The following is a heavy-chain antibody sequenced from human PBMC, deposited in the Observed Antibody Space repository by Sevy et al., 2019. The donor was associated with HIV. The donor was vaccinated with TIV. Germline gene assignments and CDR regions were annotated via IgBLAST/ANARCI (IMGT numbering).Heavy chain of an antibody. CDR3: VSLFLSYRSGWSYFDY. V-gene: IGHV3-66*02. CDR2: IFSSGST. Sequence: GGSLRLSCAASGFTVNDKYIIWVRQAPGKGLEWVSVIFSSGSTYYADSAKGRFTISRDNSKNTVDLQMNSVRAEDTAVYYCVSLFLSYRSGWSYFDYWGQGTLATVSS. J-gene: IGHJ4*02. D-gene: IGHD6-19*01. CDR1: GFTVNDKY.